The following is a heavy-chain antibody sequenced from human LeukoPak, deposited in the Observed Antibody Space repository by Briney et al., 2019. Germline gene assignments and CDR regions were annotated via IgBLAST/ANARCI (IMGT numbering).Heavy chain of an antibody. CDR1: GGTFSSCT. V-gene: IGHV1-69*02. Sequence: SVKVSCKASGGTFSSCTISWVRQAPGQGLEWMGRIIPILGIANYAQKFQGRVTITADKSTSTAYMELSSLRSEDTAVYYCEGFGDMNDAFDIWGQGTMVTVSS. CDR3: EGFGDMNDAFDI. D-gene: IGHD3-10*01. J-gene: IGHJ3*02. CDR2: IIPILGIA.